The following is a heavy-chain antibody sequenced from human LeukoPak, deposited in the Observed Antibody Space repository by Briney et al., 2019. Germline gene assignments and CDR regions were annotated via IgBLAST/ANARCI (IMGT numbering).Heavy chain of an antibody. V-gene: IGHV3-72*01. J-gene: IGHJ3*02. CDR2: IRKKDKSYTT. Sequence: GGSLRLSCAASGFTFSDYLMDWVRQAPGKGLEWVGRIRKKDKSYTTQYAPSVEGRFTISRDDSKSSLYLQMNSLKTEDTAVYYCSRDGSSSDWSAFDIWGQGTMVTVSS. D-gene: IGHD6-25*01. CDR3: SRDGSSSDWSAFDI. CDR1: GFTFSDYL.